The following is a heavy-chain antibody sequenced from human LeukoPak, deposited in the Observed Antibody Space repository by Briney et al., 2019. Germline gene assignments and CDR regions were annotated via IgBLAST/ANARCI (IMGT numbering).Heavy chain of an antibody. D-gene: IGHD5-24*01. CDR2: IIPIFGTA. CDR1: GGTFSSYA. J-gene: IGHJ6*03. V-gene: IGHV1-69*05. CDR3: ARVREEMATIRGGGYYYYYMDV. Sequence: ASVKVSCKASGGTFSSYAISWVRQAPGQGLEWMGGIIPIFGTANYAQKFQGRVTITTDESTSTAYMELSSPRSEDTAVYYCARVREEMATIRGGGYYYYYMDVWGKGTTVTVSS.